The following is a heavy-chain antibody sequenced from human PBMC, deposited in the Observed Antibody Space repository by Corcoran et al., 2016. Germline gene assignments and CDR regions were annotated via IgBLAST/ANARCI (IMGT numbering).Heavy chain of an antibody. CDR3: AKDYSVWGSYRLYYFDY. Sequence: QVQLVEAGGGVVQPGRSLRLSCAASGFTFKTHGMHWVRQAPGKGLEWVAVISYDGSDKYYEDSVKGRFPIFRDNSKNTLYLHMDSLRVEDTAVYYCAKDYSVWGSYRLYYFDYWCQGTLVTVSS. CDR1: GFTFKTHG. J-gene: IGHJ4*02. CDR2: ISYDGSDK. D-gene: IGHD3-16*02. V-gene: IGHV3-30*18.